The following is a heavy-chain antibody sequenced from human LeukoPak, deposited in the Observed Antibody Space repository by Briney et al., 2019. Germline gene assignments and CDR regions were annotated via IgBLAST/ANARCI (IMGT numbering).Heavy chain of an antibody. CDR3: ARDPLRTNYYGMDV. J-gene: IGHJ6*02. Sequence: GRSLRLSCAASGFTFSSYAMHWVRQAPGKGLEWVAVISYDGSNKYYADSVKGRFTISRDNSKNTLYLQMNSLRAEDTAVYYCARDPLRTNYYGMDVWGQGTTVTVSS. CDR1: GFTFSSYA. CDR2: ISYDGSNK. V-gene: IGHV3-30*04.